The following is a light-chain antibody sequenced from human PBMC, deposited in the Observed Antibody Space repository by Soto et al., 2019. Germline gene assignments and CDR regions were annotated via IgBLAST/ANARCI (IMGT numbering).Light chain of an antibody. CDR2: DVS. V-gene: IGLV2-14*03. J-gene: IGLJ1*01. CDR3: ASYTTSSTYV. Sequence: QSVLTQPASVSGSPGQSIAFSCTGTSSDVGGFNYVSWYQQHPGKAPKFMIYDVSSRPSGVSDRFSGSKSGNTASLTISGLQAEDEADYYCASYTTSSTYVFGTGTKVTVL. CDR1: SSDVGGFNY.